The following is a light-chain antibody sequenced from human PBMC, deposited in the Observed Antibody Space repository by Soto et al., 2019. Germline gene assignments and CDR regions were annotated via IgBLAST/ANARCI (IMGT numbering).Light chain of an antibody. CDR3: QTWGTGIAV. CDR1: SGHSSYA. J-gene: IGLJ2*01. CDR2: LNPDDSH. Sequence: QSVLTQSPSASASLGASVKLTCTLSSGHSSYAIAWHQQQPEKGPRYLMKLNPDDSHSKGDGIPDRFSGSSSGAERYLTISSLQSEDEADYYCQTWGTGIAVFGGGTKLTVL. V-gene: IGLV4-69*01.